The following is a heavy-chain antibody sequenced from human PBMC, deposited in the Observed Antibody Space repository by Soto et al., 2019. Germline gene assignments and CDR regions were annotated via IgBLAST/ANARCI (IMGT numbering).Heavy chain of an antibody. V-gene: IGHV4-34*01. CDR1: GGSFSGYY. CDR2: INHSGST. J-gene: IGHJ4*02. Sequence: SDTLSLTCAVYGGSFSGYYWSWIRQPPGKGLEWIGEINHSGSTNYNPSLKSRVTISVDTSKNQFSLKLSSVTAADTAVYYCARREGDTMVRGVTPIREYYFDYWGQGTLVTVSS. CDR3: ARREGDTMVRGVTPIREYYFDY. D-gene: IGHD3-10*01.